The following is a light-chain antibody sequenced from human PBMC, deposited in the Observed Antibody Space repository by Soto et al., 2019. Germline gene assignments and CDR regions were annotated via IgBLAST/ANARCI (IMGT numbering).Light chain of an antibody. CDR1: QSVSSN. CDR3: HQYRCSPPWT. Sequence: EILMTQSPSTLALSPGERATLSCRAGQSVSSNVAWYQQKPGQAPRRLSEGASTRATDGPDSFSGSGSGADFALTITRLKPEHFAVDYCHQYRCSPPWTFGQGTKVDI. V-gene: IGKV3D-15*01. CDR2: GAS. J-gene: IGKJ1*01.